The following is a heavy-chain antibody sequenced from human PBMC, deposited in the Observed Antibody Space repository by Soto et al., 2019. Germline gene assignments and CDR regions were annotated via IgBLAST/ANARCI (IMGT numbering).Heavy chain of an antibody. CDR1: GGSINTFY. V-gene: IGHV4-4*07. CDR3: AREGSYSAYNFAHGIQLWSFDF. D-gene: IGHD5-12*01. CDR2: IFSSGST. Sequence: SETLSLTCTVSGGSINTFYWSWVRQPAGKGLEWIGRIFSSGSTSFNPSLESRVATSVDTSKNHFSLNLSSVTAADMAVYYCAREGSYSAYNFAHGIQLWSFDFWGQGALVTVS. J-gene: IGHJ4*02.